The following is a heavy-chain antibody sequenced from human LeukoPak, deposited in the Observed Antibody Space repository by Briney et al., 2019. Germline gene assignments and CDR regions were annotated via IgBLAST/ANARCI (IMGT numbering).Heavy chain of an antibody. CDR2: IIPILGIA. J-gene: IGHJ4*02. V-gene: IGHV1-69*04. CDR1: GGTFSSYA. CDR3: ARDYPGSTFDY. Sequence: SVTVSCKASGGTFSSYAISWVRQAPGQGLEWMGRIIPILGIANYAQKFQGRVTITADKSTSTAYMELSSLRSEDTAVYYCARDYPGSTFDYWGQGTLVTVSS.